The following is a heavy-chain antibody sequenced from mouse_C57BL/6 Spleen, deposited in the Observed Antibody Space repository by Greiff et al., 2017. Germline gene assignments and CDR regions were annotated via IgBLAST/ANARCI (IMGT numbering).Heavy chain of an antibody. CDR2: IHPNSGST. CDR3: AYGSSWYFDV. J-gene: IGHJ1*03. CDR1: GYTFTSYW. D-gene: IGHD1-1*01. V-gene: IGHV1-64*01. Sequence: QVQLKQSGAELVKPGASVKLSCKASGYTFTSYWMHWVKQRPGQGLEWIGMIHPNSGSTNYNEKFKSKATLTVDKSSSTAYMQLSSLTSEDSAVYYCAYGSSWYFDVWGTGTTVTVSS.